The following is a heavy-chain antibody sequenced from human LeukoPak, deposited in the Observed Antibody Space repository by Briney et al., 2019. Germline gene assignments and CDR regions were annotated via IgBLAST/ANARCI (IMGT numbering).Heavy chain of an antibody. CDR2: ISSSGSTI. J-gene: IGHJ4*02. CDR3: ARESFAARWD. D-gene: IGHD6-6*01. V-gene: IGHV3-48*03. CDR1: GFTFSSYE. Sequence: GGSLRLSCAASGFTFSSYEMNWVRQAPGRGLEWVSYISSSGSTIYYADSVKGRFTISRDNAKNSLYLQMNSLTAEDTAVYYCARESFAARWDWGQGTLVTVSS.